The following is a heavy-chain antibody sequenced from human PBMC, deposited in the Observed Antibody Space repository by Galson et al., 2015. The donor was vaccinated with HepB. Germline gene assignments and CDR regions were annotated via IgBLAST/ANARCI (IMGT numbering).Heavy chain of an antibody. CDR3: ATLGYCSSTSCYIVDY. D-gene: IGHD2-2*02. CDR2: INPSGGST. Sequence: SVKVSCKASGYTFTSYYMHWVRQAPGQGLEWMGIINPSGGSTSYAQKFQGRVTMTRDTSTSTVYMELSSLRSEDTAVYYCATLGYCSSTSCYIVDYWGQGTLVTVSS. CDR1: GYTFTSYY. J-gene: IGHJ4*02. V-gene: IGHV1-46*03.